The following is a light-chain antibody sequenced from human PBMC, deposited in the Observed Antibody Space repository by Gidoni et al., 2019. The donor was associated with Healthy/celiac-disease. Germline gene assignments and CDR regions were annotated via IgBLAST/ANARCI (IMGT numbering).Light chain of an antibody. CDR1: QSLLHSNGYNY. Sequence: DIVMTQSRLSLPVTPGEPASISCRSSQSLLHSNGYNYLDWYLQKPGQSPQLLIYLGSNRASGVPDRFSGSGSGTDFTLKISRVDAEDVGVYYCMQALQTPRTFXQXTKVEIK. V-gene: IGKV2-28*01. CDR3: MQALQTPRT. CDR2: LGS. J-gene: IGKJ1*01.